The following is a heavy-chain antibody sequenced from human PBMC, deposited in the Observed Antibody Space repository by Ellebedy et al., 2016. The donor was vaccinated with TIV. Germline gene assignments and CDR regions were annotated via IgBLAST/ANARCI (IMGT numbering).Heavy chain of an antibody. Sequence: SETLSLTXTVSGGSISSYYWSWIRQPPGKGLEWIGYIYYSGSTNYNPSLKSRVTISVDTSKNQFSLKLSSVTAADTAVYYCARDHRGGTPKCYYYYKDVWGKGTTVTVSS. CDR3: ARDHRGGTPKCYYYYKDV. V-gene: IGHV4-59*01. CDR1: GGSISSYY. CDR2: IYYSGST. J-gene: IGHJ6*03. D-gene: IGHD1-7*01.